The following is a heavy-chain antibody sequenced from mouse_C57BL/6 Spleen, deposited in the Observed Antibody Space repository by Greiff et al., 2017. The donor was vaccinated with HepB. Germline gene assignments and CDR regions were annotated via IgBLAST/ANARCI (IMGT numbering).Heavy chain of an antibody. CDR3: ARAKLGDFDY. CDR1: GYSITSGYE. V-gene: IGHV3-1*01. D-gene: IGHD4-1*01. Sequence: DVQLQESGPGMVKPSQSLSLTCTVTGYSITSGYEWHWIRHFPGNKLEWMGYISYSGSTNYNTSLKSRISITHDTSKNHFFLKLNSVTTEDTATYYCARAKLGDFDYWGQGTTLTVSS. J-gene: IGHJ2*01. CDR2: ISYSGST.